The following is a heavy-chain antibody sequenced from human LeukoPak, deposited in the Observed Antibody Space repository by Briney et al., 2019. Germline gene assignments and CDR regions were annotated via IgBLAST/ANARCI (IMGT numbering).Heavy chain of an antibody. CDR2: INPDSGGT. J-gene: IGHJ6*02. Sequence: ASLKVSCAASGYTFSGYYMHWVRQAPGQGLEWMACINPDSGGTNYAQSMQGRVTMTRDTAISTAYLQMNRLRDDDTAVYYCASAIGGYVPYFGGQDVWGQGTTVTVSS. V-gene: IGHV1-2*02. CDR3: ASAIGGYVPYFGGQDV. D-gene: IGHD3-22*01. CDR1: GYTFSGYY.